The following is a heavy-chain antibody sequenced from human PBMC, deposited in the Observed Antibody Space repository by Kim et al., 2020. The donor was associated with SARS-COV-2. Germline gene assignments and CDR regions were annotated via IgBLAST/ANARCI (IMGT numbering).Heavy chain of an antibody. CDR2: INPNSGGT. CDR1: GYTFTGYY. D-gene: IGHD3-9*01. V-gene: IGHV1-2*06. CDR3: ARGGYSYGGYDILTGYPPNWFDP. J-gene: IGHJ5*02. Sequence: ASVKVSCKASGYTFTGYYMHWVRQAPGQGLEWMGRINPNSGGTNYAQKFQGRVTMTRDTSISTAYMELSRLRSDDTAVYYCARGGYSYGGYDILTGYPPNWFDPWGQGTLVTVSS.